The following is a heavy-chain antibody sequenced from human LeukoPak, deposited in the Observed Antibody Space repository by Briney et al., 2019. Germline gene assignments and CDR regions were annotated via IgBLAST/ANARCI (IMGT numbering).Heavy chain of an antibody. D-gene: IGHD3-10*01. J-gene: IGHJ4*02. V-gene: IGHV4-31*03. CDR3: ARFDGSGSYR. CDR1: GGSISSGGYY. CDR2: IYYSGST. Sequence: SQTLSLTCTVSGGSISSGGYYWRWIRQHPGKGLEWIGYIYYSGSTYYNPSLKSRVTISVDTSKNQFSLALSSVPAAATAGYCCARFDGSGSYRWGQGTLVTVSS.